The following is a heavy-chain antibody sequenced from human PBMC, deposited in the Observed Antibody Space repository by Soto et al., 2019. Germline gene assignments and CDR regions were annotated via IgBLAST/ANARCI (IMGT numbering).Heavy chain of an antibody. V-gene: IGHV2-70*04. CDR2: IDWDDGK. CDR1: GFSLSTSGMR. J-gene: IGHJ3*02. D-gene: IGHD1-7*01. CDR3: ARIPLTGTTDAFDI. Sequence: GSGPTLVNPTQTLTLTCTFSGFSLSTSGMRVSWIRQPPGKALEWLARIDWDDGKFYSTSLKTRLTISKDTSKNQVVLTMTNMDPVDTATYYCARIPLTGTTDAFDIWGQGTMVTVSS.